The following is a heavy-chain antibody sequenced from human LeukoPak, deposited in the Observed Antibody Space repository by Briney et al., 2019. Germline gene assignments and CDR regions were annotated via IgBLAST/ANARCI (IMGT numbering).Heavy chain of an antibody. CDR1: GGSISSGGYS. V-gene: IGHV4-30-2*01. J-gene: IGHJ5*02. D-gene: IGHD6-19*01. CDR2: IYHSGST. CDR3: AREKGSATSRHTYNWFDP. Sequence: PSQTLSLTCAVSGGSISSGGYSWSWIRQPPGKGLEWIGYIYHSGSTYYNPSLKSRVTISVDRSKNQFSLKLSSVTAADTAVYYCAREKGSATSRHTYNWFDPWGQGTLVTVSS.